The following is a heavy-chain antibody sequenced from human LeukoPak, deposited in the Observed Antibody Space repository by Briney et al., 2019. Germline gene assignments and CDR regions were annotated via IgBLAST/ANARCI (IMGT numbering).Heavy chain of an antibody. CDR1: GGSISSGGYS. CDR3: ARGRSVVEPAAHFDI. D-gene: IGHD2-2*01. J-gene: IGHJ3*02. CDR2: IYHSGST. V-gene: IGHV4-30-2*01. Sequence: SQTLSLTCAVSGGSISSGGYSWSWIRQPPGKGLEWIGYIYHSGSTYYNPSLKSRVTISVDRSKNQFSLKLSSMTAADTAVYYCARGRSVVEPAAHFDIWGQGTMVTVSS.